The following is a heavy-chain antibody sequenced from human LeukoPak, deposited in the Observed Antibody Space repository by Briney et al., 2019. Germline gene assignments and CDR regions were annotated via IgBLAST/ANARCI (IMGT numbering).Heavy chain of an antibody. D-gene: IGHD2-8*02. CDR2: IFPSGGEI. CDR1: GFTFSGSW. V-gene: IGHV3-23*01. CDR3: ATYRQVLLPFES. Sequence: GGSLRLSCAASGFTFSGSWMSWVRQSPGKGLEWVSSIFPSGGEIHYADSVRGRFTISRDNSKSTLSLQMNSLRVEDTAIYYCATYRQVLLPFESWGQGTLVTVSS. J-gene: IGHJ4*02.